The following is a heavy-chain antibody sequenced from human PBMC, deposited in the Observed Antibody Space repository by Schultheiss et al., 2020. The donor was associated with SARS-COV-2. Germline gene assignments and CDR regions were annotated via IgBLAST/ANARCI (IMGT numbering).Heavy chain of an antibody. Sequence: ASVKVSCKASGYTFTGYYMHWVRQAPGQGLEWMGWISAYNGNTNYAQNLQGRVIMTTDTSTSTAYMELRSLRSDDTAVYYCARTLDPFVLAAGILDYYHYGLDVWGQGTTVTVSS. CDR1: GYTFTGYY. D-gene: IGHD6-13*01. J-gene: IGHJ6*02. V-gene: IGHV1-18*04. CDR2: ISAYNGNT. CDR3: ARTLDPFVLAAGILDYYHYGLDV.